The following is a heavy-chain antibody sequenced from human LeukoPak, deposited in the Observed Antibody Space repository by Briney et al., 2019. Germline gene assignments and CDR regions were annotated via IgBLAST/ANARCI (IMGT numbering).Heavy chain of an antibody. V-gene: IGHV4-34*01. J-gene: IGHJ5*02. D-gene: IGHD6-6*01. CDR3: ARHGYSSSSVGGWFDP. CDR1: GGSFSGDC. CDR2: ITHSGRI. Sequence: PSETLSLTCGVNGGSFSGDCWTWIRQPPGKGLEWIGEITHSGRIKYTPSLKSRATISLDTSKTQISLKLSSVTAADTAVYYCARHGYSSSSVGGWFDPWGQGTLVTVSS.